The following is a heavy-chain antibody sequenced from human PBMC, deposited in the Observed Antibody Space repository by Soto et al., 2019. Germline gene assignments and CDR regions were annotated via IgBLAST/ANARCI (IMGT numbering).Heavy chain of an antibody. CDR1: GFTFSTYS. J-gene: IGHJ4*02. Sequence: GGSLRLSCAASGFTFSTYSMNWVRQAPGKGLEWVSYISSSGGDIYCADSVRGRFIVSRDNVKNTLYLQMNSLRAEDTAVYYCARDQGYCSGGSCYVAGYWGQGTLVTVSS. CDR2: ISSSGGDI. V-gene: IGHV3-21*01. CDR3: ARDQGYCSGGSCYVAGY. D-gene: IGHD2-15*01.